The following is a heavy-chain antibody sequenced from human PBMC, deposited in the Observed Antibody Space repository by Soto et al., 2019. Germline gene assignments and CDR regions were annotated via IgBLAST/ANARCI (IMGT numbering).Heavy chain of an antibody. CDR1: GYTFTRSG. J-gene: IGHJ4*01. Sequence: ASVKVSCKASGYTFTRSGISWVRQAPGQGLEWMGWISTYNGDTNYAQKLQGRVTMTTDTSTSTAYMELRSLRSDDTAVYYCARDRGSYALDYWGQEPWSPSPQ. CDR2: ISTYNGDT. CDR3: ARDRGSYALDY. V-gene: IGHV1-18*01. D-gene: IGHD1-26*01.